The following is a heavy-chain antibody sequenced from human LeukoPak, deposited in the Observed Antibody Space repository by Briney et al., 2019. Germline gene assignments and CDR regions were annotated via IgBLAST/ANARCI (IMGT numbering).Heavy chain of an antibody. CDR3: ARGRKARPHIVVVPPGNWFDP. J-gene: IGHJ5*02. CDR1: GGPFSGYY. V-gene: IGHV4-34*01. Sequence: PSETLSLTCAVYGGPFSGYYWSWIRQPPGKGLEWIGEINHSGSTNYNPSLKSRVTISVDTSKNQFSLKLSSVTAADTAVYYCARGRKARPHIVVVPPGNWFDPWGQGTLVTVSS. CDR2: INHSGST. D-gene: IGHD2-2*01.